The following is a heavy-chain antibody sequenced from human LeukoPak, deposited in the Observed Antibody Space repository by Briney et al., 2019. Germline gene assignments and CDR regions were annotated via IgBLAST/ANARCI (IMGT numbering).Heavy chain of an antibody. V-gene: IGHV3-74*01. CDR3: ARRVGSGSTSRFAY. CDR1: GFTFSSYW. CDR2: TNSDGSSI. D-gene: IGHD6-13*01. Sequence: GGSLRLSCAATGFTFSSYWMHWVRQAPGKGLVWVSRTNSDGSSIDYADSVKGRFTISRDNAKNTLYLQMNSLRADDTAVYYCARRVGSGSTSRFAYWGQGTLVTASS. J-gene: IGHJ4*02.